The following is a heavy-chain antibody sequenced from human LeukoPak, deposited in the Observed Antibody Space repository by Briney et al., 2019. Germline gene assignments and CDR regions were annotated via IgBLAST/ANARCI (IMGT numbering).Heavy chain of an antibody. J-gene: IGHJ5*02. Sequence: SETLSLTCAVYTGPFSGYYWAWIRQPPGEGLEWIGETTHNANTKYNPSLESRVIISVDTSKNQFSLKLNSATAADTAVYYCARFPVLDTAMAWGQGTQVTVSS. D-gene: IGHD5-18*01. CDR1: TGPFSGYY. CDR3: ARFPVLDTAMA. CDR2: TTHNANT. V-gene: IGHV4-34*01.